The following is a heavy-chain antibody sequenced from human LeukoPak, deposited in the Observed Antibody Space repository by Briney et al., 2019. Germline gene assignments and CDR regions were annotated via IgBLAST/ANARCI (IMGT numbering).Heavy chain of an antibody. V-gene: IGHV1-18*01. CDR3: ARDLGYSSSWYGAVDYYYYMDV. CDR1: GYTFTSYG. Sequence: GASVKVSCKASGYTFTSYGISWVRQAPGQGLEWMGWISAYNGNTNYAQKLQGRVTMTTDTSTSTAYMELRSLRSDDTAVYYCARDLGYSSSWYGAVDYYYYMDVWGKGTTVTVSS. D-gene: IGHD6-13*01. J-gene: IGHJ6*03. CDR2: ISAYNGNT.